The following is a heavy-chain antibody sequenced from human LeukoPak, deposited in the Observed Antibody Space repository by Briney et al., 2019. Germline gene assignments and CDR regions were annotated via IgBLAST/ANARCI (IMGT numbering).Heavy chain of an antibody. CDR3: ARKTRLGYCSGGSCYSGTAGAFDI. D-gene: IGHD2-15*01. CDR2: ISGSGGST. J-gene: IGHJ3*02. Sequence: GGSLRLSCAASGFTFSSYAMSWVRQAPGKGLEWVSAISGSGGSTYYADSVKGRFTISRDNSKNTLYLQMNSLGAEDTAVYYCARKTRLGYCSGGSCYSGTAGAFDIWGQGTMVTVSS. CDR1: GFTFSSYA. V-gene: IGHV3-23*01.